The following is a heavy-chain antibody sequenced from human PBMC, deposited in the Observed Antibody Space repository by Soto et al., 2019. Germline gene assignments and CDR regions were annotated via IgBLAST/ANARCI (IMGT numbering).Heavy chain of an antibody. CDR2: IYYSRST. CDR3: ARNIGYGSGRDHGMDV. V-gene: IGHV4-59*01. D-gene: IGHD3-10*01. J-gene: IGHJ6*02. CDR1: GGSISSYY. Sequence: PSETLSLTCTVSGGSISSYYWSWIRQPPGRGLEWIGNIYYSRSTNYNPSLKSRVTISVDTSKNQFSLKLSSVTAADTAVYYCARNIGYGSGRDHGMDVWGQGTTVTVSS.